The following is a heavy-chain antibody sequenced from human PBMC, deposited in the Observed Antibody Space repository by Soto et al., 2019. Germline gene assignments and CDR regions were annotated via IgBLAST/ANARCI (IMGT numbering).Heavy chain of an antibody. Sequence: QVQLVQSGAEVKKPGASVKVSCKASGYTFTSYDINWVRQATGQGLVWMGWMNPNSGNTAYAQKFQGRVTMTRNTSISTAYMELSSLRSEATAVYYCARERTGPNYFDYWGQGTLVTVSS. CDR1: GYTFTSYD. J-gene: IGHJ4*02. V-gene: IGHV1-8*01. CDR2: MNPNSGNT. D-gene: IGHD1-7*01. CDR3: ARERTGPNYFDY.